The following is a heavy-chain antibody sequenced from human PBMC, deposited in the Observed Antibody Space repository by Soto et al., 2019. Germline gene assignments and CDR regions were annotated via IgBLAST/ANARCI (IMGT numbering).Heavy chain of an antibody. CDR1: GYTFTSHA. V-gene: IGHV1-3*01. CDR2: INVGNGNT. CDR3: AKRTGRYFDY. J-gene: IGHJ4*02. Sequence: QVQLVQSGTEVKKSGASMKISCKASGYTFTSHAVHWVRQAPGQRLEWIGWINVGNGNTKYSQTFQDRVTITRDTSANTAYMELSSLGSEDTAVYYCAKRTGRYFDYWGQGTLVTVSS. D-gene: IGHD1-1*01.